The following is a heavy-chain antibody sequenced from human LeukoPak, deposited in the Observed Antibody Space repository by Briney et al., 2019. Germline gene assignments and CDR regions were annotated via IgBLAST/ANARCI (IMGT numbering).Heavy chain of an antibody. CDR3: ARRGGAFDI. Sequence: GGSLRLSCAASGFTFSTYAMHWVRQAPGKGLEYVSGISSKGGSTYCADSVKGRFTISRDNSKNTLYLQMGSLRPGDMAVYYCARRGGAFDIWGQGTMVTVSS. J-gene: IGHJ3*02. CDR1: GFTFSTYA. D-gene: IGHD3-10*01. CDR2: ISSKGGST. V-gene: IGHV3-64*02.